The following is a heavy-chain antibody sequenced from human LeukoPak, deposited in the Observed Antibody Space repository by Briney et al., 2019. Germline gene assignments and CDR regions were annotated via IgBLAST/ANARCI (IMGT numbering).Heavy chain of an antibody. CDR2: ISDSGGHT. V-gene: IGHV3-23*01. CDR3: ARIGGGSFPHYYYYMDV. Sequence: PGGSLRLSCAASGFTFTSCGMTWVRQAPGKGLEWVSSISDSGGHTYYTDSVKGRFTISRDNAKNTLYLQMNSLRAEDTAVYYCARIGGGSFPHYYYYMDVWGKGTTVTVSS. J-gene: IGHJ6*03. CDR1: GFTFTSCG. D-gene: IGHD2-15*01.